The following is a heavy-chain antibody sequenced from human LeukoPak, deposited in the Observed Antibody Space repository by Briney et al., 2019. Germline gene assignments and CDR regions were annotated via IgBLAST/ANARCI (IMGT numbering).Heavy chain of an antibody. CDR2: IYYSGNT. Sequence: SETLSLTCTVSGGSISSSNYYWGWIRQSPGKGLEWIGSIYYSGNTYYNPSLKSRVTISIDTSKMQFSLKLISVTAAEPAVYYCARQAARSGWPRWFDPWDQGTLVTASS. D-gene: IGHD6-19*01. CDR3: ARQAARSGWPRWFDP. J-gene: IGHJ5*02. CDR1: GGSISSSNYY. V-gene: IGHV4-39*01.